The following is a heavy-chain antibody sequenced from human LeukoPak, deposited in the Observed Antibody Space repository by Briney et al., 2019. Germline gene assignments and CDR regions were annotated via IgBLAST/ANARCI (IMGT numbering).Heavy chain of an antibody. Sequence: GGFLRLSCAASGNYWMHWVRQAPGKGLVWVSHVNSDGSWTSHADSVKGRFTISKDNAKNTVYLQMNNLRTEDTAVYYCVSFYETNWGRGTLVTVSS. D-gene: IGHD2-2*01. CDR1: GNYW. V-gene: IGHV3-74*01. CDR2: VNSDGSWT. J-gene: IGHJ4*02. CDR3: VSFYETN.